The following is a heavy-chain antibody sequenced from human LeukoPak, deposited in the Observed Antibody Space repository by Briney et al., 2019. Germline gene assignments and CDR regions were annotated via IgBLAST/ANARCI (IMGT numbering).Heavy chain of an antibody. V-gene: IGHV3-23*01. D-gene: IGHD3-10*01. CDR3: ANLHYYGSGSYYNDY. Sequence: GGSLRLSCAASGFTFSSYAMSWVRQAPGKGLEWVSAISGSGGSTYYADSVKGRFTISRDNSKNTLYLQMNSLRAEDTAVYYCANLHYYGSGSYYNDYWGQGTLVTVSS. CDR2: ISGSGGST. J-gene: IGHJ4*02. CDR1: GFTFSSYA.